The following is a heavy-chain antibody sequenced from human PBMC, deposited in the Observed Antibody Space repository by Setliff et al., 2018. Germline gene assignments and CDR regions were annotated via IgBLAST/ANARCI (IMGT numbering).Heavy chain of an antibody. D-gene: IGHD3-16*01. Sequence: LSLTCTVSGGSISSSSYYWGWIRQPPGKGLEWIGSIYYSGSTYYNPSLKSRVTISVDTSKNQFSLKLSSVTAADTAVYYCARDPRLWITLGGECLWDYWGQGTLVTVSS. CDR1: GGSISSSSYY. CDR3: ARDPRLWITLGGECLWDY. CDR2: IYYSGST. V-gene: IGHV4-39*07. J-gene: IGHJ4*02.